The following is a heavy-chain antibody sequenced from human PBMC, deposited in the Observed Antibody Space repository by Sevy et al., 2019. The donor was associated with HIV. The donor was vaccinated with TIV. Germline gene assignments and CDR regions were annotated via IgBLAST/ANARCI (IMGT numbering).Heavy chain of an antibody. CDR1: GFTFSKYG. Sequence: GGSLRLSCAASGFTFSKYGMSWIRQTPGKGLEWVSTFSFGCGKINYAYSVKGRFTISRDDSRNTFYLRMNSLRAEDTAIYYCAREGCTKPHDYWGQGTVVTVSS. CDR2: FSFGCGKI. V-gene: IGHV3-23*01. D-gene: IGHD2-8*01. J-gene: IGHJ4*02. CDR3: AREGCTKPHDY.